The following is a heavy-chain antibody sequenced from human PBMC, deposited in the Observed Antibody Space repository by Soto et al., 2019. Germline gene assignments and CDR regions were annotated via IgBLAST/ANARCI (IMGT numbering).Heavy chain of an antibody. CDR2: IYYSGST. V-gene: IGHV4-59*08. CDR3: ARQKPGYCSGGSCYGAFDI. CDR1: GGSISSYY. D-gene: IGHD2-15*01. Sequence: SETLSLTCTVSGGSISSYYWSWIRQPPGKGLEWIGYIYYSGSTNYNPSLKSRVTISVDTSKNQFSLKLSSVTAADTAVYYCARQKPGYCSGGSCYGAFDIWGQGTMVTVSS. J-gene: IGHJ3*02.